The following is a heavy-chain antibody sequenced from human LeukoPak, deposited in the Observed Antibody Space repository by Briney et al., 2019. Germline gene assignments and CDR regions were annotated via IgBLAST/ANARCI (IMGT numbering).Heavy chain of an antibody. CDR2: IIPIFGTA. V-gene: IGHV1-69*05. CDR3: AGVVTEEWLLRGWFDP. CDR1: GGTFSSYA. D-gene: IGHD3-3*01. Sequence: SVKVSCKASGGTFSSYAISWVRQAPGQGLEWMGGIIPIFGTANYAQKFQGRVTITTDESTSTAYMELSSLRSEDTAVYYCAGVVTEEWLLRGWFDPWGQGTLVTVSS. J-gene: IGHJ5*02.